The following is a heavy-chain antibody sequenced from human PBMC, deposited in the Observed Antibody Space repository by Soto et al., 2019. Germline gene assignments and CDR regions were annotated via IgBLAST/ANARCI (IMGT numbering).Heavy chain of an antibody. CDR1: GGTFSSYT. J-gene: IGHJ4*02. D-gene: IGHD2-15*01. V-gene: IGHV1-69*04. Sequence: VKVSCKASGGTFSSYTISWVRQAPGQGLEWMGRIIPILGIANYAQKFQGRVTITADKSTSTAYMELSSLRSEDTAVYYCARDNCSGGSCYSIPLDYWGQGTLVTVS. CDR3: ARDNCSGGSCYSIPLDY. CDR2: IIPILGIA.